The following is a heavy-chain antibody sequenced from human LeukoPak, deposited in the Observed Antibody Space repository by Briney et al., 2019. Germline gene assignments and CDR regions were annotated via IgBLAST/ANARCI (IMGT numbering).Heavy chain of an antibody. D-gene: IGHD6-19*01. J-gene: IGHJ4*02. CDR3: AKDLSSGWYPYYFDF. Sequence: PGGSLRLSCVVSGITFSGYSMIWVRQAPGKGLEWLSFMTTSGNTIFYAESVKDRFTISRDNAKKSLYLQMNSLRAEDTAVYYCAKDLSSGWYPYYFDFWGRGTLVTVSS. V-gene: IGHV3-48*01. CDR2: MTTSGNTI. CDR1: GITFSGYS.